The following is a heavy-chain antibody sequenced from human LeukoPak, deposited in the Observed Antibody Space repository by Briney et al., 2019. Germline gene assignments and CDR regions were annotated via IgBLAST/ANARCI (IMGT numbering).Heavy chain of an antibody. D-gene: IGHD3-16*02. V-gene: IGHV4-34*01. CDR2: INHSGTT. CDR1: GGSFSDYY. CDR3: ASHYSSGSYRYTGSFDY. Sequence: SETLSLTCAVYGGSFSDYYWSWIRQPPGKGLEWIGEINHSGTTNYSPSPKSRVSISVDTSKNQFSLKLNSVTAADAAMYYCASHYSSGSYRYTGSFDYWGQGMLVNVSS. J-gene: IGHJ4*02.